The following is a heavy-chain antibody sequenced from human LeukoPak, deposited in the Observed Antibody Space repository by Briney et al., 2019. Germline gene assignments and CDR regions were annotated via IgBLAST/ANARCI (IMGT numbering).Heavy chain of an antibody. Sequence: SGGSISSDYWSWVRQAPGKGLEWVGRIKKKRDGGTTDYAAPVKGRFTISRDDSENTLYLQMNSLQTEDTAVYYCTTGEAAAPHDGSWGQGTLVTVSS. V-gene: IGHV3-15*05. J-gene: IGHJ4*02. D-gene: IGHD1-26*01. CDR3: TTGEAAAPHDGS. CDR1: GGSISSDY. CDR2: IKKKRDGGTT.